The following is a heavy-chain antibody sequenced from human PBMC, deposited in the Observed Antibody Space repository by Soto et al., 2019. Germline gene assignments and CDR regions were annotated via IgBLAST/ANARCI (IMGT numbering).Heavy chain of an antibody. V-gene: IGHV5-51*01. CDR2: IYPGDSDT. CDR3: ARHSDFVVVVAAIDY. J-gene: IGHJ4*02. D-gene: IGHD2-15*01. Sequence: LGESLKISCKGSGYRFTSYWIGWVRQMPGKGLEWMGIIYPGDSDTRYSPSFQGQVTISADKSTSTAYLQWSSLKASDTAMYYCARHSDFVVVVAAIDYWGQGTLVTVSS. CDR1: GYRFTSYW.